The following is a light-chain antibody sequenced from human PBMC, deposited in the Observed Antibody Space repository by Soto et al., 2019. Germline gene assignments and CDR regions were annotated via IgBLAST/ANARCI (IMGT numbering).Light chain of an antibody. CDR1: SSDLGGYDY. J-gene: IGLJ2*01. CDR3: TSYASGSSHVV. Sequence: QSALTKPASVSGSPGQSITLSCTGTSSDLGGYDYVSWYQRHPGKAPKLIIYDVNNRPSGVSNRFSGSKSGNTASLTISGLQAEDEADYYCTSYASGSSHVVFGGGTKLTVL. V-gene: IGLV2-14*01. CDR2: DVN.